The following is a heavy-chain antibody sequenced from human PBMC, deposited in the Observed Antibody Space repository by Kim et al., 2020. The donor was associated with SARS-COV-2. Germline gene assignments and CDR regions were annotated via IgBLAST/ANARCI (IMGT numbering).Heavy chain of an antibody. V-gene: IGHV3-48*02. J-gene: IGHJ3*02. CDR1: GFAFSSYS. D-gene: IGHD5-12*01. CDR3: AREEAGVATICCAFDI. CDR2: ISSSSSTI. Sequence: GGSLRLSCAASGFAFSSYSMNWVRQAPGKGLEWVSYISSSSSTIYYADSVKGRFTISRDNAKNSLYLQMNSLRDEDTAVYYCAREEAGVATICCAFDIWGQGTMVTVSS.